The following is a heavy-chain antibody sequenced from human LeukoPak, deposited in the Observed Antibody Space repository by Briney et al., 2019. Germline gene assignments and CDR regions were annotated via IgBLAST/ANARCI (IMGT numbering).Heavy chain of an antibody. D-gene: IGHD5-24*01. J-gene: IGHJ5*02. CDR1: GFTFSSYG. V-gene: IGHV3-33*01. Sequence: GRSLRLSCAASGFTFSSYGMHWVRQPPGKGLEWVAVIWYDRSNKYYADSVKGRFTISRDDSKNTLYLQMNSLTAEDTAVYYCARDPRRDGYNLSWFDPWGQGTLVTVSS. CDR3: ARDPRRDGYNLSWFDP. CDR2: IWYDRSNK.